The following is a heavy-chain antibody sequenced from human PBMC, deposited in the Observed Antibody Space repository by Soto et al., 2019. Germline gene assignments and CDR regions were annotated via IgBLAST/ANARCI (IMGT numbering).Heavy chain of an antibody. D-gene: IGHD3-10*01. CDR1: GGSISSSSYY. V-gene: IGHV4-39*01. CDR2: IYYSGST. CDR3: ARHTRLWFGEPKPHYFDY. J-gene: IGHJ4*02. Sequence: SETLSLTCTVSGGSISSSSYYWGWIRQPPGKGLEWIGSIYYSGSTYYNPSLKSRVTISVDTSKNQFSLKLSSVTAADTAVYYCARHTRLWFGEPKPHYFDYWGQGTLVTVSS.